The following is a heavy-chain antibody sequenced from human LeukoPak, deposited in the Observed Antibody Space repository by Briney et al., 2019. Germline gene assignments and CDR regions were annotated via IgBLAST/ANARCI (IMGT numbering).Heavy chain of an antibody. CDR3: ARVPYSSGWYYFDY. D-gene: IGHD6-19*01. CDR1: GFTFSSYA. Sequence: GRSLRLSCAASGFTFSSYAMHWVRQAPGKGLEWVAVISYDGSNKYYADSVKGRFTISRDNSKNTPYLQMNSLRAEDTAVYYCARVPYSSGWYYFDYWGQGTLVTVSS. CDR2: ISYDGSNK. V-gene: IGHV3-30*04. J-gene: IGHJ4*02.